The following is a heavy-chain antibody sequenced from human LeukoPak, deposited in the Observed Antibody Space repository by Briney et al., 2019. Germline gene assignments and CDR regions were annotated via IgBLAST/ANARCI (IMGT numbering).Heavy chain of an antibody. Sequence: GGSLRLSCAASGFTFSSYWMSWVRQAPGKGLEWVAVISYDGSNKYYADSVKGRFTISRDNSKNTLYLQMNSLRAEDTAVYYCARVGMIVVGFDYWGQGTLVTVSS. J-gene: IGHJ4*02. D-gene: IGHD3-22*01. CDR3: ARVGMIVVGFDY. CDR2: ISYDGSNK. CDR1: GFTFSSYW. V-gene: IGHV3-30-3*01.